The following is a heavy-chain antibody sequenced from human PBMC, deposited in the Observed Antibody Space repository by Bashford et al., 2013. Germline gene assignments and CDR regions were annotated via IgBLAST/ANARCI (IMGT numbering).Heavy chain of an antibody. CDR3: ASQPGLSGS. J-gene: IGHJ5*02. CDR2: MDPGDSDI. D-gene: IGHD1-14*01. CDR1: GYSFITYW. Sequence: GESLKISCKVSGYSFITYWIGWVRQMPGKGLEWMAVMDPGDSDIRYSPSFQGQVTISADKSISTAYLQWSSLKASDTAMYYCASQPGLSGSWGQGTLVTVSS. V-gene: IGHV5-51*01.